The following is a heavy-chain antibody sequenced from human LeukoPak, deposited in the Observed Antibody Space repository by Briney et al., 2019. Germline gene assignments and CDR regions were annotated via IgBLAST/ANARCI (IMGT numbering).Heavy chain of an antibody. CDR2: IPDGSSNT. D-gene: IGHD3-9*01. Sequence: PGGSLRLSCAASGFTFSSYAMSWVRQTPGKGLEWVSTIPDGSSNTYYADSVKGRFTISRDNSKNTLYLQMNSLRAEDTAVYYCAKTKPQQYDILSWGQGTLVTVSS. J-gene: IGHJ4*02. CDR1: GFTFSSYA. V-gene: IGHV3-23*01. CDR3: AKTKPQQYDILS.